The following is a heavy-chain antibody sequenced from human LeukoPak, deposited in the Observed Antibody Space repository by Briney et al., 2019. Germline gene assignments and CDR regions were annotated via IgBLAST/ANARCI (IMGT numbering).Heavy chain of an antibody. CDR2: ISAGGGT. J-gene: IGHJ4*02. CDR3: AKRSSLNYFDS. CDR1: GFTFSNFG. D-gene: IGHD3-16*01. Sequence: GGSLRLSCAASGFTFSNFGMSWVRQAPGNGLEWVSAISAGGGTYYADTVKGRFTISRDNSKNTLYLQMSSLRAEDTAVYYCAKRSSLNYFDSWGQGTLVTVSS. V-gene: IGHV3-23*01.